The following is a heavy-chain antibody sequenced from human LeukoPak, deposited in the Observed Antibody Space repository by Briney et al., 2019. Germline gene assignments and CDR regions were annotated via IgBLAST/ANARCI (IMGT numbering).Heavy chain of an antibody. Sequence: GESLKISCKGPGHSFINYWIAWVRQMPGKGLEWIGIIFPGDSHTRYRPSFQAQVTISADMSIDTAYLQWSSLRASDTAMYYCARIAATWYGGSWGQGTLVFVSS. J-gene: IGHJ4*02. CDR3: ARIAATWYGGS. CDR1: GHSFINYW. V-gene: IGHV5-51*01. D-gene: IGHD2-15*01. CDR2: IFPGDSHT.